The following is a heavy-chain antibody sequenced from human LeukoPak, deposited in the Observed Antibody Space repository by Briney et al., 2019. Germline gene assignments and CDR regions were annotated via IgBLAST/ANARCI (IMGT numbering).Heavy chain of an antibody. V-gene: IGHV1-2*02. D-gene: IGHD4-17*01. CDR3: ARDHRSMSTVTTLFDY. J-gene: IGHJ4*02. Sequence: GASVRVSCKASGYTFTDYYIHWVRQAPGQGLEWMGWINPNSGGTNYVQRFQGRVTMTRDSSINTAYMELSRLRSDDTAVYFCARDHRSMSTVTTLFDYWGQGTLVTVSS. CDR2: INPNSGGT. CDR1: GYTFTDYY.